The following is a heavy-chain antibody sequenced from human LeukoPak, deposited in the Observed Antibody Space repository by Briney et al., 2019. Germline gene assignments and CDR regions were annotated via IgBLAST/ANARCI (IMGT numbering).Heavy chain of an antibody. J-gene: IGHJ6*02. Sequence: GGSLRLSCAASGFTFSSYGMHWVRQAPGKGLEWVAFIRYDGSNKYYADSVKGRFTISRDNSKNTLYLQMNSLRAEDTAVYYCAKDQYYRAGNIVVVVAASNYYGMDVWGQGTTVIVSS. CDR1: GFTFSSYG. D-gene: IGHD2-15*01. V-gene: IGHV3-30*02. CDR2: IRYDGSNK. CDR3: AKDQYYRAGNIVVVVAASNYYGMDV.